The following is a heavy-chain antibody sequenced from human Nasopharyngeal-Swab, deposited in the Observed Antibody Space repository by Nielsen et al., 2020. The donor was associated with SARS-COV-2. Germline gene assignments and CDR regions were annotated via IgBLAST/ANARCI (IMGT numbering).Heavy chain of an antibody. CDR3: ARSPYADPLGLVY. CDR1: GYTFTGYY. V-gene: IGHV1-2*06. D-gene: IGHD4-17*01. J-gene: IGHJ4*02. CDR2: INPNSGGT. Sequence: ASVKVSCKASGYTFTGYYMHWARQAPGQGLEWMGRINPNSGGTNYAQKFQGRVTMTRDTSISTAYMELSRLRSDDTAVYYCARSPYADPLGLVYWGQGTLVTVSS.